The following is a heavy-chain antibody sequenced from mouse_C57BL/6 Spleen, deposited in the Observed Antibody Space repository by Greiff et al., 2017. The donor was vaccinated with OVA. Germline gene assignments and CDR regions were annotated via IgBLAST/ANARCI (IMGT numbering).Heavy chain of an antibody. CDR1: GFTFSDYY. D-gene: IGHD4-1*01. CDR3: AREDWDYFDY. CDR2: INYDGSST. V-gene: IGHV5-16*01. J-gene: IGHJ2*01. Sequence: EVQLVASEGGLVQPGSSMKLSCTASGFTFSDYYMAWVRQVPEKGLEWVANINYDGSSTYYLDSLKSRFIISRDNAKNILYLQMSSLKSEDTATYYCAREDWDYFDYWGQGTTLTVSS.